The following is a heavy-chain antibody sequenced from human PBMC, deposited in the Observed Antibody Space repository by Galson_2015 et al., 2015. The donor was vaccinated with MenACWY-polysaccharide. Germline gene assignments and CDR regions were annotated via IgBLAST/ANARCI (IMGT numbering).Heavy chain of an antibody. V-gene: IGHV5-51*03. CDR1: GYSFTIYW. CDR3: AAPASEWLVSACALDI. J-gene: IGHJ3*02. CDR2: IYPGDSDT. D-gene: IGHD6-19*01. Sequence: QSGAEVKKPGESLTISCTGSGYSFTIYWLGWVRQMPGKGLEWMGIIYPGDSDTRYSPSFQGQVTISADKSISTAYLRWSSLEASSAAMDYCAAPASEWLVSACALDISGHGTMVTVSS.